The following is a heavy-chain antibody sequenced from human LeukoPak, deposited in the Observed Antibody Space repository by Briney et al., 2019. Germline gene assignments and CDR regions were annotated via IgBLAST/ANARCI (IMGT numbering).Heavy chain of an antibody. J-gene: IGHJ5*02. CDR1: GGSISTHY. Sequence: PSETLSLACTVSGGSISTHYWSWIRQPPGKGLEWIGYISYSGTTNYNPSLKSRVTISLDTSKNQFSLKLTSVTAVDTAVYYCAARTDWFDPWGQGTLVTVSS. CDR3: AARTDWFDP. CDR2: ISYSGTT. V-gene: IGHV4-59*11.